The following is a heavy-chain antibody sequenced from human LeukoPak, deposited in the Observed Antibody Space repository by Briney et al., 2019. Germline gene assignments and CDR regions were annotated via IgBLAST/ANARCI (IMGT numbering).Heavy chain of an antibody. V-gene: IGHV3-48*03. CDR3: ASTRSTSDWYTRGFEY. CDR1: GFSFSSYE. CDR2: ISSSGSIT. J-gene: IGHJ4*02. Sequence: PGGSLRLSCADSGFSFSSYEMNWVRQAPGKGLEWISYISSSGSITFYADSEQGRFTISRDNARNSLYLQMNSLRAEDTAVYYCASTRSTSDWYTRGFEYWGQGTLVTVSS. D-gene: IGHD6-19*01.